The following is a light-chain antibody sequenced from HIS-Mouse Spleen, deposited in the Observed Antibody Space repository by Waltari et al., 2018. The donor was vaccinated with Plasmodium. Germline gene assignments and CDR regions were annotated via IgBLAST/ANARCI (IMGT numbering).Light chain of an antibody. J-gene: IGLJ2*01. V-gene: IGLV2-8*01. CDR3: SSYAGSNNLV. CDR2: EVS. Sequence: QSALTQPPSASGSPGQSVTISCTGTSSDVGGYHSVSWYHRHPGKAPKVMIYEVSKRPSGVPDRFSGSKSGNTASLTVSGRQAEDEADYYCSSYAGSNNLVFGGGTKLTVL. CDR1: SSDVGGYHS.